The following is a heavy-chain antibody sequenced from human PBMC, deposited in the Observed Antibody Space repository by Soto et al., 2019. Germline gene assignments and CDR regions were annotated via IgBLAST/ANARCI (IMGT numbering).Heavy chain of an antibody. CDR3: AMRPPEQGYYYYGMDV. J-gene: IGHJ6*02. Sequence: QVQLVQSGAEVKKPGSSVKVSCKASGGTFSSYAISWVRQAPGQGLEWMGGIIPIYGTANYAQKFQGRVTITADESTSRAYMDLRSLRSEDTAVYYCAMRPPEQGYYYYGMDVWGQGTTVTVS. V-gene: IGHV1-69*01. CDR2: IIPIYGTA. CDR1: GGTFSSYA. D-gene: IGHD1-26*01.